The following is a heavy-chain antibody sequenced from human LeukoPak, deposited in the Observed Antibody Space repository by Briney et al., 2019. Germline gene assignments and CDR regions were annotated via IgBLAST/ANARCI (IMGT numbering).Heavy chain of an antibody. CDR3: ARSDYCGGDCYVSH. V-gene: IGHV4-59*08. J-gene: IGHJ1*01. CDR2: IGYSGST. D-gene: IGHD2-21*01. CDR1: GASINSYF. Sequence: SETLSLTCAVSGASINSYFWSWIRQPPGKGLEYIGYIGYSGSTNYNPSLKSRVTISVDTSKNQFSLKLTSVTAADTAVYYCARSDYCGGDCYVSHWGQGTLVTVSS.